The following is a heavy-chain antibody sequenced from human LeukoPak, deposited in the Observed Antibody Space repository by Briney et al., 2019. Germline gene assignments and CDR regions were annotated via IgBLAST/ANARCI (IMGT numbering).Heavy chain of an antibody. CDR1: GFTFSSYS. J-gene: IGHJ4*02. D-gene: IGHD3-9*01. V-gene: IGHV3-21*01. CDR3: ARDRYDILTGYYLEDY. Sequence: PGGSLRLSCAASGFTFSSYSMNWVRQAPGKGLEWVSSISSSSSYIYYADSVKGRFTISRDNAKNSLYLQMNSLRAEDTAVYYCARDRYDILTGYYLEDYWGQGTLVTVSS. CDR2: ISSSSSYI.